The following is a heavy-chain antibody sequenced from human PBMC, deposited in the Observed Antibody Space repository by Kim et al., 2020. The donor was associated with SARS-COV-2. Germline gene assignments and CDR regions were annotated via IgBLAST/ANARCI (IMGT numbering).Heavy chain of an antibody. D-gene: IGHD3-10*01. CDR3: AKDNPDPYGSGSVNWFDP. CDR2: ISWNSGSI. V-gene: IGHV3-9*01. J-gene: IGHJ5*02. CDR1: GFTFGDYA. Sequence: GGSLRLSCAASGFTFGDYAMHWVRQAPGKGLEWVSGISWNSGSIGYADSVKGRFTISRDNAKNSLYLQMNSLRAEDTALYYCAKDNPDPYGSGSVNWFDPWGQGTLVTVSS.